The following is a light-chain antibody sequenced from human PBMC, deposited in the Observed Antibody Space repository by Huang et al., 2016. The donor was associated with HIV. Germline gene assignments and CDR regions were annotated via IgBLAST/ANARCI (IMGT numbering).Light chain of an antibody. CDR2: DAS. CDR3: QQLNGYPLT. Sequence: IQLTQSPSALSASVGDRVTITCRASQDISSYLAWYQQKPGKAPKLLMYDASTLQRGVPSRFSGSGSGTEFTLTISSLQPEDFATYYCQQLNGYPLTFGQGTKVDVK. V-gene: IGKV1-9*01. CDR1: QDISSY. J-gene: IGKJ1*01.